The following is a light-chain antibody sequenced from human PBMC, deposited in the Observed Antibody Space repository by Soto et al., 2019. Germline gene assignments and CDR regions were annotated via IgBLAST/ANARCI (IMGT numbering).Light chain of an antibody. CDR2: SNN. J-gene: IGLJ3*02. V-gene: IGLV1-44*01. CDR3: RAWDDTLKGWV. CDR1: TSKIGSNT. Sequence: QSVLTQPPSASGTPGQRVTISCSGGTSKIGSNTINWYQHLPGMAPKLLIYSNNQRPSGVPDRFSGSKSGTSASLAISRLQSEDEADFYCRAWDDTLKGWVFGGGTKLTVL.